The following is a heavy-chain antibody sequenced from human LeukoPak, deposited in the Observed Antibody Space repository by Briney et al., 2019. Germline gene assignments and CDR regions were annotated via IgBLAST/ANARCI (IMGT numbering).Heavy chain of an antibody. Sequence: PGGSLRLSCAASGFTFSSYSMNWVRQAPGKGLEWVSSISSSSSYIYYADSVKGRFTISRDNAKNSLYLQMNSLRADDAAVYYCATSRVFDYWGQGDLVTVSS. J-gene: IGHJ4*02. V-gene: IGHV3-21*01. CDR1: GFTFSSYS. CDR2: ISSSSSYI. CDR3: ATSRVFDY.